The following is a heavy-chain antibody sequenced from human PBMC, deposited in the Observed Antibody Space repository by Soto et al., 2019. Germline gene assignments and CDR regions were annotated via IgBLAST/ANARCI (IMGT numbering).Heavy chain of an antibody. J-gene: IGHJ1*01. Sequence: QVQLVQSGAEVKKPGASVKVSCKASGYIFTSYYIHWVRQAPGQGLEWMGLINPSGGTTNYAQKFQGRVTMTRDTSTSTVYMELSSLRSEDTAVYYCASALHYHDALGYPGYFQHWGQGTLVTVSS. CDR1: GYIFTSYY. D-gene: IGHD3-22*01. V-gene: IGHV1-46*01. CDR2: INPSGGTT. CDR3: ASALHYHDALGYPGYFQH.